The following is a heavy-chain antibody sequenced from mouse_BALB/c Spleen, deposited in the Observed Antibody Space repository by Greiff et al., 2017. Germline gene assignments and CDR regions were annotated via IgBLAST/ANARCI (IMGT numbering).Heavy chain of an antibody. Sequence: EVPLQQSGAELVKPGASVKLSCTASGFNITDTYMHWVKQRPEQGLEWIGRIDPANGNTKYDPKFQGKATITADTSSNTAYLQLSSLTSEDTAVYYCASGGMDYWGQGTSVTVSS. J-gene: IGHJ4*01. CDR3: ASGGMDY. V-gene: IGHV14-3*02. CDR2: IDPANGNT. CDR1: GFNITDTY.